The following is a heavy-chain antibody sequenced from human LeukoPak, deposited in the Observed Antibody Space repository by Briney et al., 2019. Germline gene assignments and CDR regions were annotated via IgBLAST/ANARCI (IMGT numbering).Heavy chain of an antibody. CDR2: IYTSGST. J-gene: IGHJ6*03. Sequence: SETLSLTCTVSGGSISSYYWSWIRQPAGKGLEWIGRIYTSGSTNYNPSLKSRVTMSVDTSKNQFSLKLSSVTAADTAVYYCARVYCSSTSCYYYYYMDVWGKGTTVTVSS. CDR1: GGSISSYY. V-gene: IGHV4-4*07. D-gene: IGHD2-2*01. CDR3: ARVYCSSTSCYYYYYMDV.